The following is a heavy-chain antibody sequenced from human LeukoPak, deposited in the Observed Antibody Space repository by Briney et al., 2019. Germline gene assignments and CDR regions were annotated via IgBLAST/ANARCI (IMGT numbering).Heavy chain of an antibody. CDR1: EFTFSNYG. Sequence: GGSLRLSCAASEFTFSNYGMHGVRQAPGKGLEWVAFIRYDGTNKYYADSVKGRFTISRDNSKNTLYLKMNSLRGEDTAVYYCARRSSSGWYPDYYYYYMDVWGKGTTVTISS. CDR2: IRYDGTNK. D-gene: IGHD6-19*01. CDR3: ARRSSSGWYPDYYYYYMDV. J-gene: IGHJ6*03. V-gene: IGHV3-30*02.